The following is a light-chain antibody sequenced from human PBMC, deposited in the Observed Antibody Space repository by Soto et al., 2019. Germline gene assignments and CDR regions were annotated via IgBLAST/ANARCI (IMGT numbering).Light chain of an antibody. CDR3: TSYTSSSTEV. CDR2: DVT. V-gene: IGLV2-14*01. CDR1: SSDVGGYNY. Sequence: QSVLTQPASVSGSPGQSITISCTGTSSDVGGYNYVSWYQQHPGKVPKLVIYDVTNRPSGVSNRFSGSKSGNTASLTISGLQAEDEADYYCTSYTSSSTEVFGTGTKVTVL. J-gene: IGLJ1*01.